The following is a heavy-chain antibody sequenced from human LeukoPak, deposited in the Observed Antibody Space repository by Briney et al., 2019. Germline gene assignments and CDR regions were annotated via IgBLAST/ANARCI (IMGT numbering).Heavy chain of an antibody. CDR1: GYSFILYG. CDR3: ARDKGLKKGPITMIVVAKGGAFDI. Sequence: GASVKVSCKTSGYSFILYGISWVRQAPGQGLEWMGGIIPIFGTANYAQKFQGRVTITADESTSTAYMELSSLRSEDTAVYYCARDKGLKKGPITMIVVAKGGAFDIWGQGTMVTVSS. D-gene: IGHD3-22*01. J-gene: IGHJ3*02. CDR2: IIPIFGTA. V-gene: IGHV1-69*13.